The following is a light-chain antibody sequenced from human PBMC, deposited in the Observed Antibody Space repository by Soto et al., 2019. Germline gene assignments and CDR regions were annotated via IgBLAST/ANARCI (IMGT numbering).Light chain of an antibody. CDR2: DAS. CDR1: QNINRW. J-gene: IGKJ2*02. Sequence: DVQMTQSPSTLSASVGARVTITCRASQNINRWLAWYQQKPGKAPQVLIYDASSLHSGVPSRFSGSGSGTEFTLTISGLQPDDFAHYYCQQYDDYPCTFGEGTKLEIK. V-gene: IGKV1-5*01. CDR3: QQYDDYPCT.